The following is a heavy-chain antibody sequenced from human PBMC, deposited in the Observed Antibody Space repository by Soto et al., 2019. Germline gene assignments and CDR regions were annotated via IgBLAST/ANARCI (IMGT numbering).Heavy chain of an antibody. CDR2: INSDGSST. Sequence: GSLRLSCAASGFTFSSYWMHWVRQAPGKGLVWVSRINSDGSSTSYADSVKGRFTISRDNAKNTLYLQMNSLRAEDTAVYYCARADYCYYSPYYYYGMDVCSQGTTDPGS. V-gene: IGHV3-74*01. J-gene: IGHJ6*02. CDR3: ARADYCYYSPYYYYGMDV. D-gene: IGHD4-17*01. CDR1: GFTFSSYW.